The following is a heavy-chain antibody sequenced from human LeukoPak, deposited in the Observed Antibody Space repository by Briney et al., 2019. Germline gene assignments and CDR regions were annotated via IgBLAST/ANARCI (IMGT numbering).Heavy chain of an antibody. CDR2: IDPSDSYT. V-gene: IGHV5-10-1*01. D-gene: IGHD6-19*01. Sequence: GESLKISCKGSGYSFTSYWISWVRQMPGKGLEWMGRIDPSDSYTNYSPSFQGHVTISADKSISTAYLQWSSLKASDTAMYCCARAQWLVGGGYYFDYWDQGTLVTVSS. CDR1: GYSFTSYW. CDR3: ARAQWLVGGGYYFDY. J-gene: IGHJ4*02.